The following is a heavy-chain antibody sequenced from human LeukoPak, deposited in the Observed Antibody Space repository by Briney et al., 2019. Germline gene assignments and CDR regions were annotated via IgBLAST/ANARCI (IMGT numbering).Heavy chain of an antibody. Sequence: PGGSLRLSCAASGFTVSSNYMSWVRQAPGKGLEWVSVIYSGATTYYADSVKGRFTISRDNSKNTLYLQMNSLRAEDTAVYYCARYYDSSGRTGGAFDIWGQGTKVTVSS. V-gene: IGHV3-66*01. J-gene: IGHJ3*02. CDR1: GFTVSSNY. D-gene: IGHD3-22*01. CDR2: IYSGATT. CDR3: ARYYDSSGRTGGAFDI.